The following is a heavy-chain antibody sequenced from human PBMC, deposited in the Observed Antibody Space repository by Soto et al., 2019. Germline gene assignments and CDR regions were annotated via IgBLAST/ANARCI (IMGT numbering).Heavy chain of an antibody. CDR3: ARAYHQSMDV. Sequence: EVQLLESGGGLVQPGGSLRLSCAASGFTFSNYAMSWVRQAPGKGLEWVSGISGSGGSTYYADSVKGRLTISRDNSKNTLYLQMNSLRAEYTDIYYWARAYHQSMDVWGQGTTVTVSS. V-gene: IGHV3-23*01. CDR1: GFTFSNYA. CDR2: ISGSGGST. D-gene: IGHD2-2*01. J-gene: IGHJ6*02.